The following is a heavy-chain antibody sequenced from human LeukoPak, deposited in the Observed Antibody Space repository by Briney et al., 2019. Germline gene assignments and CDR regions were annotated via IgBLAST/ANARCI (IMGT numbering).Heavy chain of an antibody. J-gene: IGHJ4*02. CDR2: ISGHNGNT. Sequence: GASVKVSCKTSGYTFTNFGINWVRQAPGQGPEWMGWISGHNGNTKYAKNLQDRVKMTIDTSTTTAYMELRSLTSDDTGVYYCARAGVNIGGIIVNSLDSWGQGTLVTVSS. D-gene: IGHD3-16*02. CDR3: ARAGVNIGGIIVNSLDS. V-gene: IGHV1-18*01. CDR1: GYTFTNFG.